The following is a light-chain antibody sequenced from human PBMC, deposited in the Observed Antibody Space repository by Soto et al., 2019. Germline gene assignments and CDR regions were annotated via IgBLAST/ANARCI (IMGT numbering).Light chain of an antibody. Sequence: EIVLTQSPATLSLSPGERATLSCRASQTVNSSYLAWYQQKPGQAPRLLIYGASSRATGIPDRFSGSGSGTDFTLTISRLEPEDFALYYCQQYETSLRTFGQGTKVDIK. V-gene: IGKV3-20*01. CDR3: QQYETSLRT. CDR1: QTVNSSY. CDR2: GAS. J-gene: IGKJ1*01.